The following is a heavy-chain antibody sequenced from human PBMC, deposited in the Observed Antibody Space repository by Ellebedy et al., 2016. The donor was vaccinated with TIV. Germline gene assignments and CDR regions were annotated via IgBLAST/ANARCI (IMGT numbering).Heavy chain of an antibody. Sequence: ASVKVSCKVSGYTLTDLSMYWVRQAPGKGLEWMGGFDPEDGETIYAQKFQGRVTMTEDTSTDTAYMELSSLRSEDTAVYYCARDGAVTTVFDYWGQGTLVTVSS. D-gene: IGHD4-17*01. J-gene: IGHJ4*02. CDR3: ARDGAVTTVFDY. CDR2: FDPEDGET. V-gene: IGHV1-24*01. CDR1: GYTLTDLS.